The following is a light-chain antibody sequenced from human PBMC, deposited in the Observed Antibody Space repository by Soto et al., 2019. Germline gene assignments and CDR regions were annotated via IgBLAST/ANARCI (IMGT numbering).Light chain of an antibody. CDR2: GAS. V-gene: IGKV3-20*01. J-gene: IGKJ1*01. CDR3: QQYGSSPGT. CDR1: QSVSSSY. Sequence: EIVLTQSPGTLSLSPGERATLSCRASQSVSSSYLAWYQQKPGQAPRLLIYGASSRATGIPDRFSGSGSGKDFTITISRLEHEDFEVYYCQQYGSSPGTFGQGTKVEIK.